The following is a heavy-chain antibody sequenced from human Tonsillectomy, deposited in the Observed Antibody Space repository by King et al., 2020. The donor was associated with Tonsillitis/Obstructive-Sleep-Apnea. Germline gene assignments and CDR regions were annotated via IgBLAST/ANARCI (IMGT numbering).Heavy chain of an antibody. CDR3: ARDRPRSGYYLGDAFDI. CDR1: GYTFTSYY. D-gene: IGHD3-22*01. CDR2: INPSGGST. V-gene: IGHV1-46*01. J-gene: IGHJ3*02. Sequence: VQLVESGAEVKKPGASVKVSCKASGYTFTSYYMHWVRQAPGQGLEWMGIINPSGGSTSYAQKFQGRVTMTRDTSTSTVYMELSSLRSEDTAVYYCARDRPRSGYYLGDAFDIWGQGTMVTVSS.